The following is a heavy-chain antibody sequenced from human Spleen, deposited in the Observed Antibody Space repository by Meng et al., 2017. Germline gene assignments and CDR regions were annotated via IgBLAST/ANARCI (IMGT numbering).Heavy chain of an antibody. CDR3: ALIGAATRVF. CDR2: INWNGGST. D-gene: IGHD6-13*01. Sequence: GESLKISCAASGFTFDDYGMSWVRQAPGKGLEWVSGINWNGGSTGYADSVKDRFTISRDNAKNTLYLQMNSLRAEDTAVYYCALIGAATRVFWGQGTLVTVSS. CDR1: GFTFDDYG. J-gene: IGHJ4*02. V-gene: IGHV3-20*04.